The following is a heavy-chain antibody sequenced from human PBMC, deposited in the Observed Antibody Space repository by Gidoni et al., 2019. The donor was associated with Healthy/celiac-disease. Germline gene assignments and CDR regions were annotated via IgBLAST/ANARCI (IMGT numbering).Heavy chain of an antibody. CDR2: IYYSGST. Sequence: QVQLQESGPGLVKPSQTLSLTCTVSGGSISSGDYYWSWIRQPPGKGLEWIGYIYYSGSTYYNPSLKSRVTISVDTSKNQFSLKLSSVTAADTAVYYCARAYCSGGSCYSYYYGMDVWGQGTTVTVSS. D-gene: IGHD2-15*01. CDR1: GGSISSGDYY. V-gene: IGHV4-30-4*01. CDR3: ARAYCSGGSCYSYYYGMDV. J-gene: IGHJ6*02.